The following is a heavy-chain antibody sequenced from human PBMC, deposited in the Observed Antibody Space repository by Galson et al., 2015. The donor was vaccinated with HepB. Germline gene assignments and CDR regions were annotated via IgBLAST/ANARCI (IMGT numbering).Heavy chain of an antibody. Sequence: SLRLSCAASGLTFSSYALNWVRQAPGKGLEWVSSISTSGGSTHYADSAKGRFTISRDNAKNTLYLQMNSLRVEDTAIYYCAKSRGGYNTVAFDIWGLGTLVTVSS. D-gene: IGHD5-24*01. CDR1: GLTFSSYA. V-gene: IGHV3-23*01. CDR2: ISTSGGST. CDR3: AKSRGGYNTVAFDI. J-gene: IGHJ3*02.